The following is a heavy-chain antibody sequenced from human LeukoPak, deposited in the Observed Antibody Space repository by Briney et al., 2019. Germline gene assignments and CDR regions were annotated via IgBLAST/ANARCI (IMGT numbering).Heavy chain of an antibody. CDR3: ARDGRAAAGTDWFDP. CDR1: GYTFTSYD. J-gene: IGHJ5*02. D-gene: IGHD6-13*01. V-gene: IGHV1-8*01. CDR2: MNPKSGNT. Sequence: ASVKVSCEASGYTFTSYDINWVRQATGQGLEWMGWMNPKSGNTGYAQKFQGRVTMTRNTSISTAYMELSSLRSEDTAVYYCARDGRAAAGTDWFDPWGQGTLVTVSS.